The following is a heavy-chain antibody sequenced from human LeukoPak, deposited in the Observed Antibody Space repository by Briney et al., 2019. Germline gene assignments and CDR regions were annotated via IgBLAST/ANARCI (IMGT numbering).Heavy chain of an antibody. V-gene: IGHV3-48*01. CDR3: ARDRHVPGLYYYYMDV. CDR1: GFSY. D-gene: IGHD6-6*01. J-gene: IGHJ6*03. Sequence: PGGSLRLSCEGSGFSYMNWVRQAPGKGLESVSYISSSSATIFYADSVKGRFTISRDNAKNSLYLQMNSLRPEDTAVYFCARDRHVPGLYYYYMDVWGKGTTVTVSS. CDR2: ISSSSATI.